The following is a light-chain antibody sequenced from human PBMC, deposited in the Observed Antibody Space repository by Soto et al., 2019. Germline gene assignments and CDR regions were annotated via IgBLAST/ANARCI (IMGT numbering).Light chain of an antibody. CDR2: GAS. V-gene: IGKV3-15*01. J-gene: IGKJ5*01. Sequence: EVVMTQSPATLSVSPGERATLSCRASQSVAYNLAWYQQKPGQAPRLLIYGASTRATGIPARFSGSGSGTDFTLTISSLQSEDFAVYSCQQYNHWPITFGQGTRLEIK. CDR3: QQYNHWPIT. CDR1: QSVAYN.